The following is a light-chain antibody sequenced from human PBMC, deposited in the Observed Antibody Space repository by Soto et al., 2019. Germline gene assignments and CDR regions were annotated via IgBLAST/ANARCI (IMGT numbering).Light chain of an antibody. V-gene: IGKV3-15*01. Sequence: EIVMTQSPPTLSVSPGERATLSCRARLSVSSDLAWYQHKPGQAPRLLIYGASTSATVIPARFSRSGSRSEFALTIRRLQSEDFALYYRQHYHNWPWIFGQWTKVDIK. CDR2: GAS. CDR3: QHYHNWPWI. CDR1: LSVSSD. J-gene: IGKJ1*01.